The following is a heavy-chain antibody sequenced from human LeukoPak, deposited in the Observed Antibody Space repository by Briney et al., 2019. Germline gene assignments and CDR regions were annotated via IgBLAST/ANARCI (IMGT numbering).Heavy chain of an antibody. D-gene: IGHD2-15*01. V-gene: IGHV3-53*01. CDR2: IYSDGST. CDR1: GFTVSSNY. J-gene: IGHJ4*02. CDR3: ARVHCSGGSCYRGRFDY. Sequence: GGSLRLSCAASGFTVSSNYMSWVRQAPGKGLEWVSVIYSDGSTYYADSVKGRFTISRDNSKNTLYLQMNSLRAEDTAVYYCARVHCSGGSCYRGRFDYWGQGTLVTVSS.